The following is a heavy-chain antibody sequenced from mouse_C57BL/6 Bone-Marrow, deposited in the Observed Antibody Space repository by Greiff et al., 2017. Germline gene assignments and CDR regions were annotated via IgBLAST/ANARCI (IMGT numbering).Heavy chain of an antibody. Sequence: VQLQQPGAELVKPGASVKLSCKASGYTFTSYWMQWVKQRPGQGLEWIGEIDPSDSYTNSNQKFKGKATLTVDTSSSTAYMQLSSLTSEDSAVFYCASQTGTDFDYWGQGTTLTVSS. J-gene: IGHJ2*01. D-gene: IGHD4-1*01. V-gene: IGHV1-50*01. CDR3: ASQTGTDFDY. CDR1: GYTFTSYW. CDR2: IDPSDSYT.